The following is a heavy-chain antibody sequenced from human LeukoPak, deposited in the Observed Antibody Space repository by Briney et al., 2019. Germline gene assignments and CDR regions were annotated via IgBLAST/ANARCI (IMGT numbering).Heavy chain of an antibody. V-gene: IGHV4-34*01. J-gene: IGHJ4*02. CDR3: ARHPSRLYCSGGSCPYYFDY. CDR1: GGSFSGYY. Sequence: SETLSLTFAVYGGSFSGYYWSWIRQPPGKGLEWIGEINHSGSTNYNPSLKSRVTISVDTSKNQFSLKLSSVTAADTAVYYCARHPSRLYCSGGSCPYYFDYWGQGTPVTVSS. D-gene: IGHD2-15*01. CDR2: INHSGST.